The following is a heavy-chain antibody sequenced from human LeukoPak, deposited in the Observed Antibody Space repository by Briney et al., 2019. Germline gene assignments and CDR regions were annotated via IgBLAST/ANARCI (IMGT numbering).Heavy chain of an antibody. V-gene: IGHV3-33*01. D-gene: IGHD1-1*01. Sequence: PGGSLRLSCAASGFTFSSYGMHWVRQAPGKGLEWVAVIWYDGSNKYYADSVKGRFTISRDNSKNTLYLQMNSLRAEDTAVYYCARDAPDYSWNDVTLDYWGQGTLVTVSS. CDR1: GFTFSSYG. J-gene: IGHJ4*02. CDR3: ARDAPDYSWNDVTLDY. CDR2: IWYDGSNK.